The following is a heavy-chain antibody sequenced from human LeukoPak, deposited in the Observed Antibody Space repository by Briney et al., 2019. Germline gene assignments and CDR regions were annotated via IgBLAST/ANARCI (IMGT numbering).Heavy chain of an antibody. J-gene: IGHJ6*02. CDR2: ISASGGTI. V-gene: IGHV3-9*01. CDR3: TKDVRAYYFYGMDV. Sequence: GGSLRLSCTASGFTFDACAMHWVRQAPGKGLGWVSGISASGGTIDYAASVKGRFTISRDNAKNSLYLQMNSLRVEDSALYYCTKDVRAYYFYGMDVWGQGTTVTV. CDR1: GFTFDACA.